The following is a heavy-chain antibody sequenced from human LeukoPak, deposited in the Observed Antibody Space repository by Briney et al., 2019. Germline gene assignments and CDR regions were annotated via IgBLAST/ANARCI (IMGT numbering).Heavy chain of an antibody. V-gene: IGHV4-4*07. CDR1: GGSIRSYH. J-gene: IGHJ5*02. CDR2: IYTSGNT. D-gene: IGHD3-16*01. Sequence: PSETPSLTCTVSGGSIRSYHWSWIRQPAGKGLEWVGLIYTSGNTKYNSSLKSRVTMSVDTSKNQFSLILRSVTAADTAVYFCASLGSGRFFDLWGQGTLVTVSS. CDR3: ASLGSGRFFDL.